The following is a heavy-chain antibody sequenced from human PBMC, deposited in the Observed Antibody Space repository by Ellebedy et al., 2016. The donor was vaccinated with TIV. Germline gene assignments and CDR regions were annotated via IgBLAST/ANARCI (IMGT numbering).Heavy chain of an antibody. Sequence: LSLTCAASGFSFGYSWMSWVRQAPGKGLEWVANIREDGNAKFYVDSVKGRFTISRDNGENSVYLQMNSLRVEDTALYYCARDGFGGYLDSWGQGTLIIVSS. J-gene: IGHJ4*02. D-gene: IGHD3-10*01. CDR3: ARDGFGGYLDS. CDR1: GFSFGYSW. CDR2: IREDGNAK. V-gene: IGHV3-7*01.